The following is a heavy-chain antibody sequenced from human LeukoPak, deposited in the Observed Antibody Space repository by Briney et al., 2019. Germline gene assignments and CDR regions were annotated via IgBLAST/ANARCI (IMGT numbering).Heavy chain of an antibody. D-gene: IGHD3-10*01. V-gene: IGHV1-3*01. J-gene: IGHJ4*02. Sequence: GASVKVSCKASGYTFTSYHIDWVRQAPGQRLEWMGWINAGNGNTKYSQKFQGRVTITRDTSASTAYMELSSLRSEDTAVYYCARDQEVLWFGEIDYWGQGTLVTVSS. CDR2: INAGNGNT. CDR1: GYTFTSYH. CDR3: ARDQEVLWFGEIDY.